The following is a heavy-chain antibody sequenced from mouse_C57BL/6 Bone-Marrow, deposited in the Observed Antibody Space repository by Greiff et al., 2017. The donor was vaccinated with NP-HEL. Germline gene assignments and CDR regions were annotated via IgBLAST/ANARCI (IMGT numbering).Heavy chain of an antibody. CDR3: ARDANYDGPWYFDV. D-gene: IGHD2-4*01. CDR2: SRNKANDYTT. V-gene: IGHV7-1*01. Sequence: DVKLVESGGGLVQSGRSLRLSCATSGFTFSDFYMEWVRQAPGKGLEWIAASRNKANDYTTEYSASVKGRFIVSRDTSQSILYLQMNALRAEDTAIYYCARDANYDGPWYFDVWGTGTTVTVSS. J-gene: IGHJ1*03. CDR1: GFTFSDFY.